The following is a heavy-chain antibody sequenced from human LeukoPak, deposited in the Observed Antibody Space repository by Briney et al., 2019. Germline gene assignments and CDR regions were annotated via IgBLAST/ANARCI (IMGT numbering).Heavy chain of an antibody. V-gene: IGHV4-39*07. CDR3: ARAFAAAAGTDWFDP. D-gene: IGHD6-13*01. CDR1: GGSISSSSYD. Sequence: SETLSLTCTVSGGSISSSSYDWGWIRQPPGKGLEWIGSIYYSGSTYYNPSLKSRVTISVDTSKNQFSLKLSSVTAADTAVYYCARAFAAAAGTDWFDPWGQGTLVTVSS. CDR2: IYYSGST. J-gene: IGHJ5*02.